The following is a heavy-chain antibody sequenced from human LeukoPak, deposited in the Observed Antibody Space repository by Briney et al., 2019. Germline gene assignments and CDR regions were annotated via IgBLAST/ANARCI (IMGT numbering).Heavy chain of an antibody. V-gene: IGHV3-23*01. CDR1: GFTFSSYE. D-gene: IGHD2-15*01. CDR2: TVGGGSPNT. CDR3: TKAPIVSCSGAFCYPFDS. J-gene: IGHJ4*02. Sequence: GGSLRLSCAASGFTFSSYEMNWVRQTPGKGLEWVSATVGGGSPNTYHADSVKGRFTISRDNSKNTLFLQMNSLRAEDTAIYYCTKAPIVSCSGAFCYPFDSWGQGTLVTVSS.